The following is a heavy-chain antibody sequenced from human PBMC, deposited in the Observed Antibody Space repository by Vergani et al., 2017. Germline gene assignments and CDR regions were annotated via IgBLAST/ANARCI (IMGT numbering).Heavy chain of an antibody. J-gene: IGHJ5*02. CDR3: ASGTFLTGYYKEGSWFDP. Sequence: QVQLVESGGGVVQPGRSLRLSCAASGFTFSSYAMHWVRQAPGKGLEWVAVISYDGSNKYYADSVKGRFTISRDNSKNTLYLQMNSLRAEATAVYYCASGTFLTGYYKEGSWFDPWGEGSLVTVSS. V-gene: IGHV3-30-3*01. D-gene: IGHD3-9*01. CDR2: ISYDGSNK. CDR1: GFTFSSYA.